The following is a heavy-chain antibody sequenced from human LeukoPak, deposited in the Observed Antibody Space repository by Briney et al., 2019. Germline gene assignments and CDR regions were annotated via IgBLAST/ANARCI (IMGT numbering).Heavy chain of an antibody. Sequence: SETLSLTCTVSGGSISSYYWSWIRQPPGKGLEWIGYIYYSGSTNYNPSLKSRVTISVDTSKNQFSLKLSSVTAADTAVYYCARGESSGWYGGVYYFDYWGQGTLVTVSS. J-gene: IGHJ4*02. D-gene: IGHD6-19*01. V-gene: IGHV4-59*12. CDR2: IYYSGST. CDR1: GGSISSYY. CDR3: ARGESSGWYGGVYYFDY.